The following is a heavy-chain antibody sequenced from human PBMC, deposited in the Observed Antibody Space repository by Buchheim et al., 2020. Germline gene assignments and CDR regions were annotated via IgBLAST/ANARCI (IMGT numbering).Heavy chain of an antibody. J-gene: IGHJ6*02. Sequence: QVQLVESGGGVVQPGRSLRLSCAASGFTFSSYGMHWVRQAPGKGLEWVAVISYDGSNKYYADSVKGRFTISRDNSKNTLYLQMNSLRAEDTAVYYCAISTVTTWSSGMDVWGQGTT. V-gene: IGHV3-30*03. CDR2: ISYDGSNK. D-gene: IGHD4-17*01. CDR3: AISTVTTWSSGMDV. CDR1: GFTFSSYG.